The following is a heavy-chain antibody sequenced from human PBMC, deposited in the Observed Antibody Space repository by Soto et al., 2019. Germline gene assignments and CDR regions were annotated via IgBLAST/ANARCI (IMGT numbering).Heavy chain of an antibody. CDR2: VYHSGSA. J-gene: IGHJ5*02. Sequence: QVQLQESGPGLVRPSGTLSLTCAVSGDSIDSRSWWTWVRQSPGKGLEWIGEVYHSGSANYNPSLKDRVTMSVDKSKNHFXLNLTSVTAADTAXXYCTRGDAPTVTTINFFDPWGQGLLVTVSS. D-gene: IGHD4-17*01. CDR1: GDSIDSRSW. V-gene: IGHV4-4*02. CDR3: TRGDAPTVTTINFFDP.